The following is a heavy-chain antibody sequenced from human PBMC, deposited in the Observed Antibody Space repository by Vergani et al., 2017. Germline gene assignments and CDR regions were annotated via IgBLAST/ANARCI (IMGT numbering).Heavy chain of an antibody. V-gene: IGHV4-39*01. CDR1: GDSTISRSYY. CDR2: IYNSGNG. CDR3: ASGKYYSDSTSHFRGRYFDV. J-gene: IGHJ2*01. Sequence: QMQLQESGPGLVKVSETLSLTCTVSGDSTISRSYYWGWIRQPPGKGLEWIGSIYNSGNGDSSSSLNSRVTISADTSKNQFSLRLTSVTAADTAVYYCASGKYYSDSTSHFRGRYFDVWGRGTLVTVPS. D-gene: IGHD3-16*01.